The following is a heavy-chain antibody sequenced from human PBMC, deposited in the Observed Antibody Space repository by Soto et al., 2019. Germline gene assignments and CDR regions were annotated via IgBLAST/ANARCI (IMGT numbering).Heavy chain of an antibody. J-gene: IGHJ6*02. D-gene: IGHD2-15*01. Sequence: PSETLSLTCAVYGGSFSGYYWSWICQPPGKGLEWIGEINHSGSTNYNPSLESRVTISVDTSKNQFSLKLSSVTAADTAVYYCARGRVNVVVVAATRGHYYYGMDVWGQGTTVTVSS. CDR1: GGSFSGYY. CDR3: ARGRVNVVVVAATRGHYYYGMDV. CDR2: INHSGST. V-gene: IGHV4-34*01.